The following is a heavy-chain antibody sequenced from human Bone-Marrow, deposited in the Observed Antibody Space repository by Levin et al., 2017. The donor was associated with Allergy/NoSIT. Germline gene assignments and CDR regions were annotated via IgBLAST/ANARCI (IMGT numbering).Heavy chain of an antibody. D-gene: IGHD6-19*01. CDR3: ARDDHPGGWYY. CDR1: GFTFSDYY. V-gene: IGHV3-11*01. CDR2: ISSSGSTI. J-gene: IGHJ4*02. Sequence: GESLKISCAASGFTFSDYYMSWIRQAPGKGLEWVSYISSSGSTIYYADSVKGRFTISRDNAKNSLYLQMNSLRAEDTAVYYCARDDHPGGWYYWGQGTLVTVSS.